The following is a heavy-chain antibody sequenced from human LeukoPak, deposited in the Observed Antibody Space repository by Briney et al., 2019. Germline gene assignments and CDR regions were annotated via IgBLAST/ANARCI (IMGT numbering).Heavy chain of an antibody. CDR3: AKDPDYYGSGSYYNLDYFDY. V-gene: IGHV3-23*01. J-gene: IGHJ4*02. D-gene: IGHD3-10*01. CDR1: GFTFSSYA. Sequence: GGSLRLSCAASGFTFSSYAMSWVRQAPGKGLEWVSAISGSGGSTYYADSVKGRFTISRDNPKNTLYLQMNSLRAEDTAVYYCAKDPDYYGSGSYYNLDYFDYWGQGTLVTVSS. CDR2: ISGSGGST.